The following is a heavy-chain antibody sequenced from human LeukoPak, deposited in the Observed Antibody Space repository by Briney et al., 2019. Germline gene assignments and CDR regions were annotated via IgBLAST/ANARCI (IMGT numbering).Heavy chain of an antibody. V-gene: IGHV4-59*01. CDR2: IYYSGST. CDR1: GGSISSYY. CDR3: ARTSEGFYYYYYMDV. J-gene: IGHJ6*03. Sequence: SETLSLTCTVSGGSISSYYWSWIRQPPGKGLEWIGYIYYSGSTNYNPSLKSRVTISVDTSKSQFSLKLSSVTAADTAVYYCARTSEGFYYYYYMDVWGKGTTVTVSS.